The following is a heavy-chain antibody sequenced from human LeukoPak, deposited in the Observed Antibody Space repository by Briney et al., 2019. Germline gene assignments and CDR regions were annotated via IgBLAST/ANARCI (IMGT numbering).Heavy chain of an antibody. V-gene: IGHV1-24*01. D-gene: IGHD1-26*01. Sequence: ASVKVSCKVSGYTLTELSMHWVRQAPGKGLEWMGGFDPEDGETIYAQKFQGRVTMTEDTSTDTAYMELSSLRSEDTAVYYCATETLCVGAKGAFDIWGQGTMVTVSS. CDR3: ATETLCVGAKGAFDI. CDR1: GYTLTELS. J-gene: IGHJ3*02. CDR2: FDPEDGET.